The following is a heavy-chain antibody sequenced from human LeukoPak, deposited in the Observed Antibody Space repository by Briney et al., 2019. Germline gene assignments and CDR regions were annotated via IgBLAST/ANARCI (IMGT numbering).Heavy chain of an antibody. Sequence: ASVKVSCKASGYTFTSYYMHWVRQAPGQGLEWMGIINPSGGSTSYAQKFQGRVTMTRDMSTSTVYMELSSLRSEDTAVYYCARVGWVHGVRGETGAFDIWGQGTMVTVSS. CDR3: ARVGWVHGVRGETGAFDI. J-gene: IGHJ3*02. V-gene: IGHV1-46*01. D-gene: IGHD3-10*01. CDR1: GYTFTSYY. CDR2: INPSGGST.